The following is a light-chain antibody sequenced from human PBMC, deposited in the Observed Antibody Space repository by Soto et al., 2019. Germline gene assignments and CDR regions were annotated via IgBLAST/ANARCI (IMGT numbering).Light chain of an antibody. CDR3: CSYAGSSTLV. V-gene: IGLV2-23*02. CDR1: SSDVGNYNL. J-gene: IGLJ2*01. CDR2: EVS. Sequence: QSALTQPASVSGSPGQSITISCTGTSSDVGNYNLVSWYQQHPGKAPKLMIYEVSKRPSGVSNRFSGSKSGNTASLTISGLRAEDEADYYCCSYAGSSTLVFGGGTKLTVL.